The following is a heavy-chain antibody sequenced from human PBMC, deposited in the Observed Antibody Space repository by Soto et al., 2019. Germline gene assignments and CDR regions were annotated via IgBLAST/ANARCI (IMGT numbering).Heavy chain of an antibody. CDR1: GLTFSSYA. V-gene: IGHV3-23*01. CDR2: ISGGGGST. Sequence: GGSLRLSCAASGLTFSSYAMSWVRQAPGKGLEWVSAISGGGGSTYYADSVKGRVTISRDNSKNTLYVQMNSLRAEDTAVYYCAKVSLGATTITDYYYYGLDVWGQGTTVTVSS. D-gene: IGHD1-26*01. CDR3: AKVSLGATTITDYYYYGLDV. J-gene: IGHJ6*02.